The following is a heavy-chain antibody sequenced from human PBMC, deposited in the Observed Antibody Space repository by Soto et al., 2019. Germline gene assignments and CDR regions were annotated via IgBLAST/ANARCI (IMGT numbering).Heavy chain of an antibody. J-gene: IGHJ5*02. V-gene: IGHV1-18*04. Sequence: QLQLVQSGAEVKRPGASVRVSCAASGYPFAKYGISWIRQAPGQGLEWMGWIRPDNGNTEYAQKFQGRVSMTRDTASNTAYLEVRSLRSDDTAMYYCATSYGSGFDPWGQGTLVSVSS. D-gene: IGHD3-10*01. CDR1: GYPFAKYG. CDR3: ATSYGSGFDP. CDR2: IRPDNGNT.